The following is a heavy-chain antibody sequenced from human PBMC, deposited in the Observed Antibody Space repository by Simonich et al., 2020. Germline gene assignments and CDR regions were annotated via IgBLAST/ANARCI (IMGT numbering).Heavy chain of an antibody. D-gene: IGHD3-16*01. J-gene: IGHJ3*02. Sequence: QVQLQQWGAGLLKPSETLSLTCAVYGGSFSGYYWSWIRQPPGKGREWIGEINHSGSTNYNPSLKSRVTISVATSKNQFSLKRSSVTAADTAVYYCARPLGIVWAFDIWGQGTMVTVSS. CDR1: GGSFSGYY. V-gene: IGHV4-34*01. CDR2: INHSGST. CDR3: ARPLGIVWAFDI.